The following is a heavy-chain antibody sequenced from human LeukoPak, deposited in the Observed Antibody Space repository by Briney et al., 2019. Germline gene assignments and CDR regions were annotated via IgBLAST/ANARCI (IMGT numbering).Heavy chain of an antibody. CDR3: ARDFMVRGVIGY. CDR1: GGSISSSSYY. CDR2: IYYSGST. D-gene: IGHD3-10*01. Sequence: KASETLSLTCTVSGGSISSSSYYWGWIRQPPGKGLEWIGSIYYSGSTYYNPSLKSRVTISVDTSKNQFSLKLSSVTAADTAVYYCARDFMVRGVIGYWGQGTLVTVSS. J-gene: IGHJ4*02. V-gene: IGHV4-39*07.